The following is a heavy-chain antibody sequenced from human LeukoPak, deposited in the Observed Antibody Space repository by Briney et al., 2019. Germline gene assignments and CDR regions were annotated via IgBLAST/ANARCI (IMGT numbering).Heavy chain of an antibody. J-gene: IGHJ6*02. V-gene: IGHV1-2*02. CDR1: GYTFTGYY. CDR2: INPDSGGT. CDR3: AREGYYGSGPQYYGMDV. D-gene: IGHD3-10*01. Sequence: ASVKVSCKASGYTFTGYYMHWVRQAPGQGLEWMGWINPDSGGTNYAQKFQGRVTMTRDTSISTAYMELSRLRSDDTAVYYCAREGYYGSGPQYYGMDVWGQGTTVTVSS.